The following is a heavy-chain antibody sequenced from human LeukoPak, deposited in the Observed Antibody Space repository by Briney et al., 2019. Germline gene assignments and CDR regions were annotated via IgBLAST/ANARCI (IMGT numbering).Heavy chain of an antibody. D-gene: IGHD6-6*01. CDR3: ARGGEQLVSSDPGSFDY. V-gene: IGHV3-13*01. Sequence: PGGSLRLSCAASGFTFSSYDMHWVRQATGKGLEWVSAIGTAGDTYYPGSVKGRFTISRENAKNSLYLQMNSLRARDTAVYYCARGGEQLVSSDPGSFDYWGQGTLVTVSS. J-gene: IGHJ4*02. CDR2: IGTAGDT. CDR1: GFTFSSYD.